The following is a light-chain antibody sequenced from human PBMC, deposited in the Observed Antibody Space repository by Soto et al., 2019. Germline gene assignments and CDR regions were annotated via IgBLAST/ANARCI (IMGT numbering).Light chain of an antibody. Sequence: DIQMTQSPSSLSASVGDRVTITCQASQDISTYLNWYQHKSGKAPKLLLYDASNLETGVPSRFSGSGSGTDFTFTISSLQPEDIATYYCQQYDNLFTFGPGTKVDIK. CDR1: QDISTY. CDR2: DAS. CDR3: QQYDNLFT. J-gene: IGKJ3*01. V-gene: IGKV1-33*01.